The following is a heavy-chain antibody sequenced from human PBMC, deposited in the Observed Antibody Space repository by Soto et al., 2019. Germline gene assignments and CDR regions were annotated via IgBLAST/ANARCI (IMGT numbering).Heavy chain of an antibody. Sequence: ASVKVSCKASGYTFTGYYMHWVRQAPGQGLEWMGWINPNSGGTNYAQKFQGWVTMTRDTSISTAYMELSRLRSEDTAVYYCARDTGGNTAHDAFDTWGQENILTISS. J-gene: IGHJ4*03. CDR2: INPNSGGT. CDR3: ARDTGGNTAHDAFDT. CDR1: GYTFTGYY. D-gene: IGHD2-8*02. V-gene: IGHV1-2*04.